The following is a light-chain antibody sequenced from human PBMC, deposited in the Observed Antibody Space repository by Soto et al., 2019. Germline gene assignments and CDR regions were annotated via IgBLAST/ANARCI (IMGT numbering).Light chain of an antibody. CDR1: QTISSW. CDR3: QQYNSYSRT. J-gene: IGKJ1*01. V-gene: IGKV1-5*01. Sequence: DIQMTQSPSTLSGSVGDRVTITCRASQTISSWLAWYQQKPGKAPKLLIHDASTLESGVPSRFSGSGSGTEFTLTVSSLQPDDFATYYCQQYNSYSRTFGQGTKVDIK. CDR2: DAS.